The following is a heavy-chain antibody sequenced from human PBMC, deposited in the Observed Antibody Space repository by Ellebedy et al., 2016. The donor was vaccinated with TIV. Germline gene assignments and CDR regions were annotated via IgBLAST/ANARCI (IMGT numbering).Heavy chain of an antibody. Sequence: PGGSLRLSCAASGFTFRSFWMSWVRQAPGKGLEWVANIKQEGSKKEYVDSVKVRFTISRDNAKNSVYLHMNSLRVEDKAVYYCAREGYGGFDNWGQGSLVTVSS. CDR2: IKQEGSKK. CDR3: AREGYGGFDN. J-gene: IGHJ4*02. CDR1: GFTFRSFW. D-gene: IGHD4-23*01. V-gene: IGHV3-7*03.